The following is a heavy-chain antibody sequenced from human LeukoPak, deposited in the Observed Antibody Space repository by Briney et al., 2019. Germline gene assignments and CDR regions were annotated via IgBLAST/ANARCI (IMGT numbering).Heavy chain of an antibody. V-gene: IGHV3-7*01. D-gene: IGHD3-22*01. CDR2: IRQDESER. CDR3: AKDSSVYHYDSRNLDY. J-gene: IGHJ4*02. Sequence: GGSLRLSCEGSGFSFSSYWMTWVRQPPGKGPEWVANIRQDESERYSADSVKGRFTISRDNSKNTLYLQMNSLRAEDTAVYYCAKDSSVYHYDSRNLDYWGQGTLVTVSS. CDR1: GFSFSSYW.